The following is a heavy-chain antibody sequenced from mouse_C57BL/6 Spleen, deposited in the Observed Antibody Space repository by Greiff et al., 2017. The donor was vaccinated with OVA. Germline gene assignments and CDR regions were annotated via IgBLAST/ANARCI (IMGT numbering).Heavy chain of an antibody. Sequence: QVHVKQSGAELVRPGTSVKMSCKASGYTFTNYWIGWAKQRPGHGLEWIGDIYPGGGYTNYNEKFKGKATLTADKSSSTAYMQFSSLTSEYSAIYDCARGPITTVVAPHFDVWGTGTTVTVSS. CDR2: IYPGGGYT. J-gene: IGHJ1*03. CDR3: ARGPITTVVAPHFDV. V-gene: IGHV1-63*01. D-gene: IGHD1-1*01. CDR1: GYTFTNYW.